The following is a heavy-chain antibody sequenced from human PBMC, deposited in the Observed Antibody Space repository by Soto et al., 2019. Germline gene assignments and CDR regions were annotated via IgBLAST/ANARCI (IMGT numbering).Heavy chain of an antibody. J-gene: IGHJ3*02. CDR1: GYTFTSYY. Sequence: ASVKVSCKASGYTFTSYYMHWVRQAPGQGLEWMGIINPSGGSTSYAQKFQGRVTMTRDTSTSTVYMELSSLRSEDTAVYYCARDSDGYNPGYASDIWGQGTMVTVSS. D-gene: IGHD5-12*01. CDR2: INPSGGST. CDR3: ARDSDGYNPGYASDI. V-gene: IGHV1-46*01.